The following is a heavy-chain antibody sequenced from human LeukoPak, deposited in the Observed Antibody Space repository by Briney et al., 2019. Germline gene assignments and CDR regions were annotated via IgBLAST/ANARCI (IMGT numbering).Heavy chain of an antibody. J-gene: IGHJ3*02. CDR3: ARLPGGDSSSVVAFDI. D-gene: IGHD2-21*02. V-gene: IGHV4-59*10. Sequence: SETLSLTCAVSGGPISSYYWTWIRQPAGKGLEWIGRIYTTGSTNYNPSLKSRVTMSVDTSKSQFSLGLSSVTAADTAVYYCARLPGGDSSSVVAFDIWGQGTMVTVSS. CDR2: IYTTGST. CDR1: GGPISSYY.